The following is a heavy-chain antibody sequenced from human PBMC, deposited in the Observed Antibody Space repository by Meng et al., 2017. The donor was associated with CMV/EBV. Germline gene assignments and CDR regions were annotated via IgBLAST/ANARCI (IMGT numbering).Heavy chain of an antibody. V-gene: IGHV4-61*01. D-gene: IGHD1-26*01. CDR2: IYYSRST. Sequence: VSGVSVGSCSYYWSWIRQPPGMGLELIGYIYYSRSTNYNPSLKSRVTISVDTSKDQFSLKLSSVTAADTAVYYCARGSGSGNWFDPWGQGTLVTVSS. CDR1: GVSVGSCSYY. J-gene: IGHJ5*02. CDR3: ARGSGSGNWFDP.